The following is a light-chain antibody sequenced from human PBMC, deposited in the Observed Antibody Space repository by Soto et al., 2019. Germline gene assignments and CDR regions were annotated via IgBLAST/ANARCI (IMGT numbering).Light chain of an antibody. J-gene: IGKJ3*01. Sequence: DIQMTQSPTSLSASVGDRVTITCRASQGIRNFVAWYQQKPGKAPKLLIYAASTLQSGVPSRFSGSGSGTVSTLSINSLHPEDVATYSCQKYSSVLVFGPGTKVEIK. CDR2: AAS. V-gene: IGKV1-27*01. CDR3: QKYSSVLV. CDR1: QGIRNF.